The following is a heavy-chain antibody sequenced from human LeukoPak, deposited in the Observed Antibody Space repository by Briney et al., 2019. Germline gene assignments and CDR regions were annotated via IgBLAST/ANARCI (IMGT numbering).Heavy chain of an antibody. CDR1: GYSFTSYW. J-gene: IGHJ5*02. CDR2: IYPGDSDT. D-gene: IGHD3-9*01. CDR3: ARQPDPYYDILTGHNWFDP. V-gene: IGHV5-51*01. Sequence: HGESLKISCKGSGYSFTSYWIGWVRQMPGKGLEWMGIIYPGDSDTRYSPSFQGQVTISADKSISTAYLQWSSLKASDTAMYYCARQPDPYYDILTGHNWFDPWGQGTLVTVSS.